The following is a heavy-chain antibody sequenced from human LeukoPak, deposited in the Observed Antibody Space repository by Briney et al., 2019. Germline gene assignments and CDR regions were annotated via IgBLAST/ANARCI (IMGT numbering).Heavy chain of an antibody. CDR1: GYTFTSYD. CDR3: ARVRPPTYYDFWSGRTNWFDP. J-gene: IGHJ5*02. V-gene: IGHV1-8*01. Sequence: ASVKVSCKASGYTFTSYDINWVRQAPGQGLEWMGWMNPNSGNTGYAQKFQGRVTMTRNTSISTAYMELSSLRSEDTAVYYCARVRPPTYYDFWSGRTNWFDPWGQGTLVTVSS. CDR2: MNPNSGNT. D-gene: IGHD3-3*01.